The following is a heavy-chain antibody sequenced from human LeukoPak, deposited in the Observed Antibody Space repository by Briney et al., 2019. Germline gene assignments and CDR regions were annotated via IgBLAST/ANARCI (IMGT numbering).Heavy chain of an antibody. CDR1: GFTFSDYY. J-gene: IGHJ3*02. CDR3: TTGVRQLWFNDAFDI. D-gene: IGHD5-18*01. Sequence: GGSLRLSCAASGFTFSDYYMSWIRQAPGKGLEWVSYISSSSSYTNYADSVKGRFTISRDNAKNSLYLQMNSLKTEDTAVYYCTTGVRQLWFNDAFDIWGQGTMVTVSS. CDR2: ISSSSSYT. V-gene: IGHV3-11*05.